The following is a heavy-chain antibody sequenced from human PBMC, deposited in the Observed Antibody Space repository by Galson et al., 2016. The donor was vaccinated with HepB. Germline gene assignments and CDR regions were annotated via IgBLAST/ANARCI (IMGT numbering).Heavy chain of an antibody. J-gene: IGHJ5*02. CDR2: ISGSGNTT. CDR3: AKAIKHCTKDLCSNNWFDP. D-gene: IGHD2-8*01. Sequence: SLRLSCAASGFSFNTSAMTWVRQAPGKGLEWVSAISGSGNTTYYADSVKGRFTISRDISKNTLYLQMDSLRAEDTAVYSCAKAIKHCTKDLCSNNWFDPWGRGTLVTVSS. V-gene: IGHV3-23*01. CDR1: GFSFNTSA.